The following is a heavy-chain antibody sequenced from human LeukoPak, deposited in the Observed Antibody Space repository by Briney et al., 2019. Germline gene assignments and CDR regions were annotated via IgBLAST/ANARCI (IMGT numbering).Heavy chain of an antibody. V-gene: IGHV3-53*01. CDR3: APTLRGTGYYDFWSGPPPFDY. D-gene: IGHD3-3*01. J-gene: IGHJ4*02. CDR1: GFTVSSNY. Sequence: GGSLRLSCAASGFTVSSNYMSWVRQAPGKGLEWVSVIYSGGSTYYADSVKGRFTISRDNSKNTLYLQMNSLRAEDTAVYYCAPTLRGTGYYDFWSGPPPFDYWGQGTLVTVSS. CDR2: IYSGGST.